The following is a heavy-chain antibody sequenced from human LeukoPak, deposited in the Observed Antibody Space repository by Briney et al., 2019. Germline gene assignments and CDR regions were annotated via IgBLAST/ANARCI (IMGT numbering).Heavy chain of an antibody. V-gene: IGHV1-69*13. CDR1: GGTFSSYA. CDR2: IIPIFGTA. D-gene: IGHD4-17*01. CDR3: ASESHQTTVIAKADAFDI. J-gene: IGHJ3*02. Sequence: SVKVSCKASGGTFSSYAISWVRQAPGQGLEWMGGIIPIFGTANYAQKYQGRVTITADESTSTAYMELSSLRSEDTAVYYCASESHQTTVIAKADAFDIWGQGTMVTVSS.